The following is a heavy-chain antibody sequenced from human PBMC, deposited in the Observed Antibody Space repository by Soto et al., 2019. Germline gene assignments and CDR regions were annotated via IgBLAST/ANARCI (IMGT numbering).Heavy chain of an antibody. V-gene: IGHV3-30-3*01. J-gene: IGHJ4*02. Sequence: GGSLRLSFAASGFTFSSYPVHWVRQAQGKGLEWVAVISYDGSNKYYADSVKGRFTISRDNSKNTLYLQMNSLRAEDTAVYYCARPHCGGDCLPYYFDYWGQGTLVTVSS. CDR1: GFTFSSYP. CDR3: ARPHCGGDCLPYYFDY. D-gene: IGHD2-21*02. CDR2: ISYDGSNK.